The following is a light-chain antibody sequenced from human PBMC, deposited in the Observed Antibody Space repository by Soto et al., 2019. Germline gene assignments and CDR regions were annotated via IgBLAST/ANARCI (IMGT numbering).Light chain of an antibody. Sequence: QSVLTQPPSVSGAPGQRVTISCTGSSSNIGAGYDVHWYQQLPGTAPKLLIYGNSNRPSGVPDRFSGSKSGTSASLAITGLQAEDEAVYYCQSYDSSLSRSVFGTGTKLTVL. CDR1: SSNIGAGYD. J-gene: IGLJ1*01. CDR2: GNS. CDR3: QSYDSSLSRSV. V-gene: IGLV1-40*01.